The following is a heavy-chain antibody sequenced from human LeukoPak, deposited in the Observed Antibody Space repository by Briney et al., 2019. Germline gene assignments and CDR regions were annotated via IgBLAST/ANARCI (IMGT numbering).Heavy chain of an antibody. CDR3: AKDEGDIVVVPAAMDY. V-gene: IGHV3-23*01. CDR1: GFTFSSYA. Sequence: GGSLRLSCAASGFTFSSYAMSWVRQAPGKGLEWVSAIRGSGGSTYYADSVKGRFTISRDNSKNTLYLQMNSLRAEDTAVYYCAKDEGDIVVVPAAMDYWGQGTLVTVSS. D-gene: IGHD2-2*01. J-gene: IGHJ4*02. CDR2: IRGSGGST.